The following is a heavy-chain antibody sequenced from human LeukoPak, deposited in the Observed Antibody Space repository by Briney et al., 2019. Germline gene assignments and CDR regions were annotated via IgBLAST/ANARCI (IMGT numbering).Heavy chain of an antibody. CDR3: ARKLWHRNDC. J-gene: IGHJ4*02. V-gene: IGHV3-23*01. CDR2: ISGSGDAT. CDR1: GFTFSNYA. Sequence: GGSLRLSCAASGFTFSNYAMTWVRQAPGKGLEWISGISGSGDATYYADSVKGRFTISRDNSENTVYLQMNSLRVEDTAIYYCARKLWHRNDCWGQGTLVTVSS. D-gene: IGHD3-16*01.